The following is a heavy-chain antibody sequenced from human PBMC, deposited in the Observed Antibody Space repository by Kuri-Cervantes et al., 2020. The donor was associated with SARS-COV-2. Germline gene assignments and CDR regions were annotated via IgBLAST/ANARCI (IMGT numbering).Heavy chain of an antibody. Sequence: GESLKISCAASGFTFSSYSMNWVRQAPGKGLEWVSSISSSSSYIYYADSVKGRFTISRDNSKNTLYLQMNSLRAEDTAVYYCARDPDCGGDCYWDDAFDIWGQGTMVTVSS. CDR1: GFTFSSYS. J-gene: IGHJ3*02. V-gene: IGHV3-21*01. CDR3: ARDPDCGGDCYWDDAFDI. D-gene: IGHD2-21*01. CDR2: ISSSSSYI.